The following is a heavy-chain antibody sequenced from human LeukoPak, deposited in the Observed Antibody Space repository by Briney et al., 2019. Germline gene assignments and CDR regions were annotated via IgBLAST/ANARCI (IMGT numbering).Heavy chain of an antibody. CDR3: ARAAVVVAAATSYNWFDP. D-gene: IGHD2-15*01. V-gene: IGHV1-2*02. J-gene: IGHJ5*02. Sequence: ASVKVSCKASGYTFTGYYMHWVRQAPGQGLEWMGWINPNSGGTNYAQKFQGRVTMTRDTSISTAYMELSRLRSDDTAVYYCARAAVVVAAATSYNWFDPWGQGTLVTVSS. CDR1: GYTFTGYY. CDR2: INPNSGGT.